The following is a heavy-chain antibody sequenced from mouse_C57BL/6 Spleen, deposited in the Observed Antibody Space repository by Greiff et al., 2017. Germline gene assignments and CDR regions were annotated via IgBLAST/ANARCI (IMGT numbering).Heavy chain of an antibody. Sequence: EVQLQESGPGMVKPSQSLSLTCTVTGYSITSGYDWHWIRHFPGNKLEWMGYISYSGSTNYNPSLKSRISVTHDTSKNHFFLKLNSVTTEDTATYYCATNYGSSYDPFAYGGQGTLVTVSA. D-gene: IGHD1-1*01. J-gene: IGHJ3*01. V-gene: IGHV3-1*01. CDR1: GYSITSGYD. CDR2: ISYSGST. CDR3: ATNYGSSYDPFAY.